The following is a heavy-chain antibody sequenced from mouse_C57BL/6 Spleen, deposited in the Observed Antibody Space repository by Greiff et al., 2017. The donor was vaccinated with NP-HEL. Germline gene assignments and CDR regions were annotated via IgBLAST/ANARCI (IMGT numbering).Heavy chain of an antibody. CDR3: ARLNYDYFDY. D-gene: IGHD2-1*01. J-gene: IGHJ2*01. CDR2: ISGGGGNT. V-gene: IGHV5-9*01. Sequence: EVKLVESGGGLVKPGGSLKLSCAASGFTFSSYTMSWVRQTPEKRLEWVATISGGGGNTYYPDSVKGRFTISRDNAKNTLYLQMSSLRSEDTALYYCARLNYDYFDYWGQGTTLTVSS. CDR1: GFTFSSYT.